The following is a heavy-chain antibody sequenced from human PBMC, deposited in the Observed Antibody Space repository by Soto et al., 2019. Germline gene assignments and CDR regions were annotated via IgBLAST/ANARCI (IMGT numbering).Heavy chain of an antibody. CDR1: GYTFTSYG. CDR2: ISAYNGNT. CDR3: ARDSGRITMIVVVTPDAFDI. D-gene: IGHD3-22*01. V-gene: IGHV1-18*01. Sequence: QVQLVQSGAEVKKPGASVKVSCKASGYTFTSYGISWVRQAPGQGPEWMGWISAYNGNTNYAQKLQGRVTMTTDTSTSTAYMELRSLRSDDTAVYYCARDSGRITMIVVVTPDAFDIWGQGTMVTVSS. J-gene: IGHJ3*02.